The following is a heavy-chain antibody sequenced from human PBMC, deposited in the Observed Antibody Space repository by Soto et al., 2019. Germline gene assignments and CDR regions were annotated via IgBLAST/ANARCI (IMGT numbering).Heavy chain of an antibody. D-gene: IGHD1-1*01. CDR1: GGFVSSGSYY. V-gene: IGHV4-34*01. CDR2: MSHSGGT. J-gene: IGHJ3*02. CDR3: ARVERGTVTTVVDAFDI. Sequence: QVQLQQWGAGLLKPSETLSLTSAVYGGFVSSGSYYWSWIRQPPGKGLEWIGEMSHSGGTHFNPPLKNRVTLSVDPSKNQFSLHIYCVNSADTALYYCARVERGTVTTVVDAFDIWGPRTMGTVAS.